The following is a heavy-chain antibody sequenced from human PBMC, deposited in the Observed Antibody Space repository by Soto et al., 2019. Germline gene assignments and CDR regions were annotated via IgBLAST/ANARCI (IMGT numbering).Heavy chain of an antibody. V-gene: IGHV3-9*01. D-gene: IGHD6-13*01. CDR3: AKDIPLPGGERQLAPDYFDY. Sequence: GGSLRLSCAASGFTFDDYAMHWVRQAPGKGLEWVSGISWNSGSIGYADSVKGRFTISRDNAKNSLYLQMNSLRAEDTALYYCAKDIPLPGGERQLAPDYFDYCGQGTLVTVSS. CDR2: ISWNSGSI. CDR1: GFTFDDYA. J-gene: IGHJ4*02.